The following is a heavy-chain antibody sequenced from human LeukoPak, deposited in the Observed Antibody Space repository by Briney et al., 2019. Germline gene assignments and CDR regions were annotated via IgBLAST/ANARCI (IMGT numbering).Heavy chain of an antibody. CDR3: ARRIVVTRGFDY. Sequence: SETLSLTCTVSGGSISSSSYYWGWIRQPPGKGLEWIGSIYYSGSTYYNPSLKSRVTISVGTSKNQFSLKLSSVTAADTAVYYCARRIVVTRGFDYWGQGTLVTVSS. V-gene: IGHV4-39*01. CDR1: GGSISSSSYY. D-gene: IGHD4-23*01. CDR2: IYYSGST. J-gene: IGHJ4*02.